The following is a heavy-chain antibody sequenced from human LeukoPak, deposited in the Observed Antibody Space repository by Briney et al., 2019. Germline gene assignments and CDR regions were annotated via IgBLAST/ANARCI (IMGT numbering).Heavy chain of an antibody. D-gene: IGHD3-22*01. V-gene: IGHV3-20*04. CDR1: GFTFSTYS. CDR3: ARSVVVTRFDY. Sequence: GGSLRLSCAASGFTFSTYSMAWVRQAPGKGLEWVSSTNRNGDDLYYADSVKGRFIVSRDNAKNSLYLQMNSLRAEDTALYYCARSVVVTRFDYWGQGTLVTVSS. CDR2: TNRNGDDL. J-gene: IGHJ4*02.